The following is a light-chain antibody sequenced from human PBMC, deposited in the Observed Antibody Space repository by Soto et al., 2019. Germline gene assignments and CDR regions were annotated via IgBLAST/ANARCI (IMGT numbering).Light chain of an antibody. CDR3: QQYGSSGT. V-gene: IGKV3-20*01. Sequence: EIVLTQSPGTLSLSPGARATLSCRASQSVSRNFLVWYQQKPGQAPRLLIYGASSRATGIPDRFSGSGSGTDFTLTISRLEPEDFAVYYCQQYGSSGTFGQGTKVDIK. CDR1: QSVSRNF. J-gene: IGKJ1*01. CDR2: GAS.